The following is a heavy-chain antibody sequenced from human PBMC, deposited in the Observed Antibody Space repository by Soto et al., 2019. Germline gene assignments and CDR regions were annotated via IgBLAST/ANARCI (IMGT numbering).Heavy chain of an antibody. CDR3: ARGDTVTTLYHDAFDI. J-gene: IGHJ3*02. CDR2: IIPILGIA. Sequence: QVQLVQSGAEVKKPGSSVKSACKASGGTFSSYTISWVRQAPGQGLAWMGRIIPILGIANYAQKFQGRVTITADKSTSTAYMELSSVRSEDTAVYYCARGDTVTTLYHDAFDIWGQGTMVTVSS. CDR1: GGTFSSYT. V-gene: IGHV1-69*02. D-gene: IGHD4-17*01.